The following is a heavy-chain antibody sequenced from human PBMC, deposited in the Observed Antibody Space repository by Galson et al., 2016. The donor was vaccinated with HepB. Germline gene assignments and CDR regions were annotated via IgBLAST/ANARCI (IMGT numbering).Heavy chain of an antibody. Sequence: LSLTCTVSGGSISSSSYFWAWIRQPPGKGLEWIGSIYYSGTTHYNPSLQSRVTISVDTSKNQFSLHLNSVTPEDTAVYYCARDNWKMRGYTYGHTTANYGMDVWGQGTTVTVSS. CDR1: GGSISSSSYF. J-gene: IGHJ6*02. V-gene: IGHV4-39*02. CDR2: IYYSGTT. D-gene: IGHD5-18*01. CDR3: ARDNWKMRGYTYGHTTANYGMDV.